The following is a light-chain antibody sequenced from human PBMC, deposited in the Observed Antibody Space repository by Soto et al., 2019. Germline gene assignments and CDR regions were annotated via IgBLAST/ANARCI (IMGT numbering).Light chain of an antibody. CDR2: GAS. Sequence: EIVLTQSPGTLSLSPGERAKLSCRASQSVSSSYLAWYQQKPGQAPRLLIYGASSRATGIPDRFSGSVSGTDFTLTISRLEPEDFAVYYCQLYGSSPPLTFGQGTRLEIK. J-gene: IGKJ5*01. CDR3: QLYGSSPPLT. V-gene: IGKV3-20*01. CDR1: QSVSSSY.